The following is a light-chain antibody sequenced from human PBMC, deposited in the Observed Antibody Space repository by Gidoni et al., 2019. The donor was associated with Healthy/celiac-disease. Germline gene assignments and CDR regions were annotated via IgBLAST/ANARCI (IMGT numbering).Light chain of an antibody. J-gene: IGKJ1*01. CDR3: QQYNSYSWT. CDR2: KAS. CDR1: QSISSW. V-gene: IGKV1-5*03. Sequence: DIQLTHSPSTLSASVVDRVTSTCRASQSISSWLAWYQQKPGKAPKLLIYKASSLESGVPSRFSGSGSGTEFTLTISSLQPDDFATYYCQQYNSYSWTFGQGTKVEIK.